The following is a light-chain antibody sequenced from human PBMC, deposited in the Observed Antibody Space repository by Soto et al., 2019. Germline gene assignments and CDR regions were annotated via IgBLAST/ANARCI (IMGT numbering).Light chain of an antibody. V-gene: IGKV1-33*01. CDR2: AAS. CDR3: QQHETRPTWT. CDR1: QDIYNY. Sequence: IQLTQSPSSLSASVGESVTITCRASQDIYNYLNWYQHRPGEAPKLLIYAASYLETGVPARFRGSGSGTHFYFIITSLQPEDSATYYCQQHETRPTWTCGKGTRLEI. J-gene: IGKJ5*01.